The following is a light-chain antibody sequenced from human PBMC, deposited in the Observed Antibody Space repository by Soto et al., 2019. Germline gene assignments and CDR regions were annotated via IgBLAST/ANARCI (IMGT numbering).Light chain of an antibody. CDR2: GAS. V-gene: IGKV1-27*01. CDR3: QVYTLVLIP. J-gene: IGKJ2*01. Sequence: SLSASVGDRVTMGFRASEGISFYLAWYQQTPGKVPKHLIYGASKLDSGVPSRFSGGGSGTNFTLTISSLQPEDVGRYYSQVYTLVLIPFG. CDR1: EGISFY.